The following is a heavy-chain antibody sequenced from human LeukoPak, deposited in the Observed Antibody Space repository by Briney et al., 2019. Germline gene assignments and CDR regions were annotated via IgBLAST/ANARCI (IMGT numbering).Heavy chain of an antibody. CDR3: ARRDCSGGTCRTRIFDY. D-gene: IGHD2-15*01. Sequence: ASVKVSCKASGYTFMSYDINWVRQATGQGLEWMGWMNPNSGNTGYAQKFQGRVTITRNTSISTAYMELSSLISEDTAVYYCARRDCSGGTCRTRIFDYWGQGTLVTVSS. V-gene: IGHV1-8*03. CDR1: GYTFMSYD. J-gene: IGHJ4*02. CDR2: MNPNSGNT.